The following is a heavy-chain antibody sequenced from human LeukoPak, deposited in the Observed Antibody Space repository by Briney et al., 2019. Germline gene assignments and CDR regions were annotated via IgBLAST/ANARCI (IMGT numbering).Heavy chain of an antibody. Sequence: GGSLRLSCAASGFTFKNYAMNWVRLAPGKGLEWVSAISGSGGSTYYADSVKGRFTISRDNSKNTLYLQMNSLRAEDTAVYYCAQGAPPPSWVATFGSWGQGTLVTVSS. V-gene: IGHV3-23*01. CDR3: AQGAPPPSWVATFGS. D-gene: IGHD5-12*01. J-gene: IGHJ4*02. CDR2: ISGSGGST. CDR1: GFTFKNYA.